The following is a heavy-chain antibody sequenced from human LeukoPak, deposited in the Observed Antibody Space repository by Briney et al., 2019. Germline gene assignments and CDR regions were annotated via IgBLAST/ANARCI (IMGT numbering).Heavy chain of an antibody. CDR3: ARAYGSGSRFDY. CDR2: MSYDGSNK. V-gene: IGHV3-30-3*01. D-gene: IGHD3-10*01. J-gene: IGHJ4*02. CDR1: GFTFSSYA. Sequence: PGGSLRLSCAASGFTFSSYAMHWVRQAPGKGLEWVAVMSYDGSNKYYADSVKGRFTISRDNSKNTLYLQMNSLRAEDTAVYYCARAYGSGSRFDYWGQGTLVTVSS.